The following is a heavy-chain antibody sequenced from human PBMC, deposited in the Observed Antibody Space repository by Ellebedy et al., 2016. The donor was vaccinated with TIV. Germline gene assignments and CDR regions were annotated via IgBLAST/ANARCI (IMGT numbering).Heavy chain of an antibody. CDR3: ARLLPSISWSDEHAFDV. CDR2: IYYSGST. CDR1: GGSISSYY. Sequence: MPGGSLRLSCTVSGGSISSYYWSWIRQPPGKGLEWIGYIYYSGSTNYNPSLKSRGTISVDTSKNQCSLKLSSLTAADTAVYYCARLLPSISWSDEHAFDVWGQGTIVTVSS. J-gene: IGHJ3*01. D-gene: IGHD2-2*01. V-gene: IGHV4-59*01.